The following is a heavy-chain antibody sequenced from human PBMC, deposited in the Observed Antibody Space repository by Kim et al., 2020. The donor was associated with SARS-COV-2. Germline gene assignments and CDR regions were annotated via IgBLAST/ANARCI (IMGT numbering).Heavy chain of an antibody. CDR1: GGTFSSYA. D-gene: IGHD3-22*01. V-gene: IGHV1-69*04. CDR3: ARDYYDSSGYYWGFVLDY. J-gene: IGHJ4*02. CDR2: IIPILGIA. Sequence: SVKVSCKASGGTFSSYAISWVRQAPGQGLEWMGRIIPILGIANYAQKFQGRVTITADKSTSTAYMELSSLRSEDTAVYYCARDYYDSSGYYWGFVLDYWGQGTLVTVSS.